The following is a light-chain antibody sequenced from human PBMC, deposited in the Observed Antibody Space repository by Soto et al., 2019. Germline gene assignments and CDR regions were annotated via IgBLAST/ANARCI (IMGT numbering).Light chain of an antibody. Sequence: DIHMTQSPSTLSASVGDRVTIRCPASQNVNSWLAWYQQKPGKAPNLLIYEASSLESGVPSRFGGSGSGTEFTLTISSLQPHDFATYYCQQYNRYSWTFGQGTKVDIK. V-gene: IGKV1-5*03. CDR3: QQYNRYSWT. CDR2: EAS. J-gene: IGKJ1*01. CDR1: QNVNSW.